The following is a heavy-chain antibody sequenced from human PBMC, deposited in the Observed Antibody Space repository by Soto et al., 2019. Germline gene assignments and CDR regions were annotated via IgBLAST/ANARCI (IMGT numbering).Heavy chain of an antibody. V-gene: IGHV4-39*01. CDR2: IYYSGST. D-gene: IGHD6-6*01. J-gene: IGHJ4*02. CDR3: ASITAVFPHFDY. CDR1: GGSISSSSYY. Sequence: SETLSLTCTVSGGSISSSSYYWGWIRQPPGKGLEWIGSIYYSGSTYYNPSLKSRVTISVDTSKNQFSLKLSSVTAADTAVYYCASITAVFPHFDYWGQGALVTVSS.